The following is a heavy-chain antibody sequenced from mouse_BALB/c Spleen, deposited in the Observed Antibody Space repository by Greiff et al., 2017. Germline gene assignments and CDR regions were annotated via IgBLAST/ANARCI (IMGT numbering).Heavy chain of an antibody. D-gene: IGHD4-1*01. J-gene: IGHJ4*01. V-gene: IGHV5-17*02. CDR2: ISSGSSTI. Sequence: EVMLVESGGGLVQPGGSRKLSCAASGFTFSSFGMHWVRQAPEKGLEWVAYISSGSSTIYYADTVKGRFTISRDNPKNTLFLQMTSLRSEDTAMYYCARGELDAMDDWGQGTSVTVSS. CDR3: ARGELDAMDD. CDR1: GFTFSSFG.